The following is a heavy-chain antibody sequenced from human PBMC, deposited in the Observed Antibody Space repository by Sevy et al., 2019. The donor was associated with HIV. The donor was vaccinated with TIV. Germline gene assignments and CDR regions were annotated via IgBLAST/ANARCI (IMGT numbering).Heavy chain of an antibody. V-gene: IGHV3-15*01. Sequence: GGSLRLSCAASGFTFNSVWMSWVRQAPGKGLEWVGHIKSRAEGGTTDYAALVKGRFTISRDDSKNTLYLQMNSLKTEDTAVYCATTGGSLLQHWGQGTLVTVSS. CDR1: GFTFNSVW. J-gene: IGHJ1*01. CDR2: IKSRAEGGTT. D-gene: IGHD3-16*01. CDR3: TTGGSLLQH.